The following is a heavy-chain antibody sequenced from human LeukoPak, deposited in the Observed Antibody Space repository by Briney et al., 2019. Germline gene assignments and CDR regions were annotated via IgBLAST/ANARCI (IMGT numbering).Heavy chain of an antibody. CDR2: IYYSGST. CDR1: GGSISSGGYY. D-gene: IGHD6-6*01. V-gene: IGHV4-31*03. Sequence: SQTLSLTCTVSGGSISSGGYYWSWIRQHPGKGLEWIGYIYYSGSTYYNPSLKSRVTISVDTSKNQFSLKLSSVTAADTAVYYCARGGIAARPVRIWVVDYWGQGTLVTVSS. CDR3: ARGGIAARPVRIWVVDY. J-gene: IGHJ4*02.